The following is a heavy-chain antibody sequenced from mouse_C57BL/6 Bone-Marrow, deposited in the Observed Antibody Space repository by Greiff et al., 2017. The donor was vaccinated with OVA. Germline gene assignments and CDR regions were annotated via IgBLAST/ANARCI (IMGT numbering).Heavy chain of an antibody. CDR3: ARGVTTVYFDY. CDR2: INPSSGYT. Sequence: QVHVKQSGAELARPGASVKMSCKASGYTFTSYTMHWVKQRPGQGLEWIGYINPSSGYTKYNQKFKDKATLTADKSSSTAYMQLSSLTSEDAAVYYCARGVTTVYFDYWGQGTTLTVSS. J-gene: IGHJ2*01. CDR1: GYTFTSYT. D-gene: IGHD1-1*01. V-gene: IGHV1-4*01.